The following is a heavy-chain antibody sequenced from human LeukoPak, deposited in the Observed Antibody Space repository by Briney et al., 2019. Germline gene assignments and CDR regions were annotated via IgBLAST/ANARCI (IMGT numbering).Heavy chain of an antibody. CDR3: ARDLSSGWNDY. D-gene: IGHD6-19*01. J-gene: IGHJ4*02. V-gene: IGHV4-59*12. CDR2: IYYSGYT. Sequence: PSETLSLTCTVSGGSISSYYWSWIRQPPGKGLKWIGNIYYSGYTTYSPSLRSRVTISVDTSKNQFSLKLSSVTAADTAVYYCARDLSSGWNDYWGQGTLVTVSS. CDR1: GGSISSYY.